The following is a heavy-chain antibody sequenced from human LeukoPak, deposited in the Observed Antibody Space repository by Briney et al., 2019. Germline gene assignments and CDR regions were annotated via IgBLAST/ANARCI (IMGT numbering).Heavy chain of an antibody. J-gene: IGHJ4*02. CDR3: AKGRSRFLEGSLDY. CDR1: GFTFSSHS. CDR2: INSGGSYI. Sequence: GGSLRLSCAASGFTFSSHSMHWVRQAPGKGLEWVSSINSGGSYILYADSMKGRFTISRDNSKNTLYLQMNSLRAEDTAVYYCAKGRSRFLEGSLDYWGQGTLVTVSS. V-gene: IGHV3-21*04. D-gene: IGHD3-3*01.